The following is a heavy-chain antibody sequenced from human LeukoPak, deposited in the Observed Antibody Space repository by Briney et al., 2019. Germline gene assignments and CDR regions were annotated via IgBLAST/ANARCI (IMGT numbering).Heavy chain of an antibody. V-gene: IGHV3-21*01. J-gene: IGHJ4*02. CDR3: ASEGSGSYSDY. Sequence: PGGSLRLSCAASGFTFRSFTMNWVRQARGEGLEWVSSISSSSNFIYYADSLKGRFTISRDNDKNSLYLQMNSLRAEDTAVYYCASEGSGSYSDYWGQGTLVTVSS. CDR1: GFTFRSFT. D-gene: IGHD3-10*01. CDR2: ISSSSNFI.